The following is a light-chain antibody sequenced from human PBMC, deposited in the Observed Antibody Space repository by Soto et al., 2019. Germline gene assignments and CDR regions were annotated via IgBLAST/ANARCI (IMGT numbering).Light chain of an antibody. Sequence: EIVLTQSPDTVSLSPEETATLSCRASQSVSSNYLAWYQQKPGQAPRLLIYGASSRATGIPDRFSGSGSGTDFTLTITRLEPEDFAVFYCQQYDNSITFGQGTRLEIE. V-gene: IGKV3-20*01. CDR3: QQYDNSIT. CDR1: QSVSSNY. CDR2: GAS. J-gene: IGKJ5*01.